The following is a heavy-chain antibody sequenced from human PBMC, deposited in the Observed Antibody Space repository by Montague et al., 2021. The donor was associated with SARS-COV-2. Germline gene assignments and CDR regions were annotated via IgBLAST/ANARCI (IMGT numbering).Heavy chain of an antibody. CDR2: ISSSCGGRPK. V-gene: IGHV3-48*03. Sequence: SLRLSCAASGFIVSISEMNLVRQAPGKGLEWISYISSSCGGRPKXYTXSGKGRFTISRDNAKNSLSLQMNSLRVEDTAIYYCARDRDWDDWCGMDVWGQGTTVTVS. D-gene: IGHD2-21*01. CDR1: GFIVSISE. J-gene: IGHJ6*02. CDR3: ARDRDWDDWCGMDV.